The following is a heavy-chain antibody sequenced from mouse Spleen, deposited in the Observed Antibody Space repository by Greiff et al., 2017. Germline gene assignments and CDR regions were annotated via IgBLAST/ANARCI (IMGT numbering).Heavy chain of an antibody. Sequence: EVKVVESGGGLVQPGGSLKLSCAASGFTFSSYTMSWVRQTPEKRLEWVAYISNGGGSTYYPDTVKGRFTISRDNAKNTLYLQMSSLKSEDTAMYYCARQGLRLLWYFDVWGAGTTVTVSS. D-gene: IGHD1-2*01. J-gene: IGHJ1*01. V-gene: IGHV5-12-2*01. CDR2: ISNGGGST. CDR1: GFTFSSYT. CDR3: ARQGLRLLWYFDV.